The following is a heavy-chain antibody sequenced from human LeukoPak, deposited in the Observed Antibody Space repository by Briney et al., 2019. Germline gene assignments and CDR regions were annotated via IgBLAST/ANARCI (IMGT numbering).Heavy chain of an antibody. D-gene: IGHD3-3*01. CDR2: ITSNGGKT. Sequence: PGGSLRLSCSASGFTFSTFAMHWVRQAPGKGPEYVSGITSNGGKTYYADSVKGRFTISRDNSKNTLYLQMNSLRAEDTAVYYCARGGQGYDLNWFDPWGQGTLVTVSS. CDR3: ARGGQGYDLNWFDP. V-gene: IGHV3-64*04. CDR1: GFTFSTFA. J-gene: IGHJ5*02.